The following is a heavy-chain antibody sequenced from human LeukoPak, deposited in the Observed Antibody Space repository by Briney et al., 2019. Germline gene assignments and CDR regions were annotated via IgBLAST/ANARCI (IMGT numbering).Heavy chain of an antibody. J-gene: IGHJ4*02. CDR3: AKSHIIADYYFDY. CDR2: ISTDAGET. V-gene: IGHV3-23*01. D-gene: IGHD2-21*01. CDR1: GFTFSNSG. Sequence: PGGSLRLSCAASGFTFSNSGMSWVRQAPGKGLEWVSAISTDAGETHYADSVKGRFTISRDNSKNTVSLQMSSLRAEDTAVYYCAKSHIIADYYFDYWGQGTLVTVSS.